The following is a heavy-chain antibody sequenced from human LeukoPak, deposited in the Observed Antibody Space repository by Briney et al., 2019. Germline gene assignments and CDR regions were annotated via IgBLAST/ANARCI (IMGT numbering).Heavy chain of an antibody. CDR2: IIPIFGTA. D-gene: IGHD2-15*01. CDR1: GGTFSSYA. V-gene: IGHV1-69*05. J-gene: IGHJ4*02. Sequence: SVKVSCKASGGTFSSYAISWVRQAPGQGLEWMGRIIPIFGTANYAQKFQGRVTITTDESTSTAYMELSSLRSEDTTVYYCARPARSCSGGSCHTLYFDYWGQGTLVTVSS. CDR3: ARPARSCSGGSCHTLYFDY.